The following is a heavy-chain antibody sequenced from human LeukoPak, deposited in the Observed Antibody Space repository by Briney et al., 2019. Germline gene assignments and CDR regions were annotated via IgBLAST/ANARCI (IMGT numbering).Heavy chain of an antibody. J-gene: IGHJ2*01. Sequence: ASVKVSCKASGGTFSSYAISWVREAPGQGLEWMGGIIPIFGTANYAQKFQGRVTITTDESTSTAYMELSSLRSEDTAVYYCATQAGRRLQSQPSWYFDLWGRGTLVTVSS. V-gene: IGHV1-69*05. D-gene: IGHD5-24*01. CDR1: GGTFSSYA. CDR2: IIPIFGTA. CDR3: ATQAGRRLQSQPSWYFDL.